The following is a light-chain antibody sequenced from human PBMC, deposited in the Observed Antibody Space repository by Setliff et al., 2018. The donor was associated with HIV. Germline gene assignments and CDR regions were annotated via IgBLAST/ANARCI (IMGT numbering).Light chain of an antibody. J-gene: IGLJ1*01. CDR3: SSYASRTPLYV. V-gene: IGLV2-14*03. CDR1: DVGGYKY. CDR2: DVS. Sequence: QSALAQPASVSGSPGQSITISCSDVGGYKYVSWYQQHPGKAPKLMIYDVSNRPSGVSNRFSGSKSGNMASLTISGLQAEDEADYYCSSYASRTPLYVFGTGTKVTVL.